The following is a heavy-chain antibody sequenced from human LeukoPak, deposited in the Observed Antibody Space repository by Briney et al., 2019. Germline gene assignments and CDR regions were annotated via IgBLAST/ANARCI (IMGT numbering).Heavy chain of an antibody. J-gene: IGHJ6*03. Sequence: ASVKVSCKASGYTFTSYYMHWVRQAPGKGLEWMGLINPTGGSTGYAQKFQGRVTMTRDMSTSTDYMELSSLRSEHTAVYYCARAQGSYYHYYMDVWGKGTTVTVSS. CDR2: INPTGGST. D-gene: IGHD1-26*01. CDR1: GYTFTSYY. V-gene: IGHV1-46*01. CDR3: ARAQGSYYHYYMDV.